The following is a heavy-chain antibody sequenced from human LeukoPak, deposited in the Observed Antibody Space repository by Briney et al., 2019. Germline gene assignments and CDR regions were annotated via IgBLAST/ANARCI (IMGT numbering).Heavy chain of an antibody. CDR2: IYPGDSDI. J-gene: IGHJ4*02. V-gene: IGHV5-51*01. Sequence: GESLKISCKGSGYSFNSYWIGWVRQRPGKGLEWMVIIYPGDSDIRYSPSFQGQVTISADKSIKTVYLQWNSLKASDTAIYYCARPGLHCSSTSCPFDYWGQGTLVTVSS. CDR1: GYSFNSYW. CDR3: ARPGLHCSSTSCPFDY. D-gene: IGHD2-2*01.